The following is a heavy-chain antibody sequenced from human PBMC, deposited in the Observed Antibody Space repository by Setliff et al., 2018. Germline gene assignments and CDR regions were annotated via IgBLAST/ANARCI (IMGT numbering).Heavy chain of an antibody. D-gene: IGHD6-19*01. CDR1: GGSISSYY. Sequence: SETLSLTCTVSGGSISSYYWSWIRQPAGKGVELIGHIYIGRSANYNPSLKSRVTMSIETSKNQFSLKLNSVTAADMAVYYCAREQWLDQPGYYYMDVWAKGTTVTVSS. J-gene: IGHJ6*03. CDR2: IYIGRSA. CDR3: AREQWLDQPGYYYMDV. V-gene: IGHV4-4*07.